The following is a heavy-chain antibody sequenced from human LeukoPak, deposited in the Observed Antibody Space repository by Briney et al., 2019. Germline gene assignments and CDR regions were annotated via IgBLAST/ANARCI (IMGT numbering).Heavy chain of an antibody. CDR1: GYTFTIYY. Sequence: ASVKVSCKASGYTFTIYYIHRVRQAPGQGLEWMGIINPSGGSTTYAQKFQGRVTITRDTPTSTVYMVLSSLRSEDTAVYYCARDRYSISSLYDFWGQGTLVTVSS. CDR3: ARDRYSISSLYDF. J-gene: IGHJ4*02. V-gene: IGHV1-46*01. D-gene: IGHD6-6*01. CDR2: INPSGGST.